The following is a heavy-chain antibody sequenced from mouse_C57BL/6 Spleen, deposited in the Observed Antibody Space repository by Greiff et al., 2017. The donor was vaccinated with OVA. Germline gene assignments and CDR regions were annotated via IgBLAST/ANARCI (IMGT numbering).Heavy chain of an antibody. J-gene: IGHJ1*03. CDR2: INPNNGGT. V-gene: IGHV1-22*01. Sequence: EVQLQQSGPELVKPGASVKMSCKASGYTFTDYNMHWVKQSHGKSLEWIGYINPNNGGTSYNQKFKGKATLTVNKSSSTAYMELRSLTSEASAVYCCARSYERYCDVWGTGTTVTVSS. CDR1: GYTFTDYN. D-gene: IGHD1-1*01. CDR3: ARSYERYCDV.